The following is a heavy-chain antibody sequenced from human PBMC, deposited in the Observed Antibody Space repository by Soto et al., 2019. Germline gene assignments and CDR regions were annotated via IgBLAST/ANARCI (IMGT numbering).Heavy chain of an antibody. V-gene: IGHV5-51*01. Sequence: XDSLRVSWKSSGYSFTNYWSGLVLQMPGKGLEWMGIIYPGDSDTRYSPTFEGQVTISADKSITTAYLQWSSLKASDSAMYYCARRGTNDYDSSGYQIDYWGQGTLVTVSS. CDR3: ARRGTNDYDSSGYQIDY. J-gene: IGHJ4*02. D-gene: IGHD3-22*01. CDR2: IYPGDSDT. CDR1: GYSFTNYW.